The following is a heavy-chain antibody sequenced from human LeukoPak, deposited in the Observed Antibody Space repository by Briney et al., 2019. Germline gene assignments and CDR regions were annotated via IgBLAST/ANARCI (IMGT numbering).Heavy chain of an antibody. Sequence: GRSLRLSCEASGFTFNNYAMHWVRQAPGKGLEWVSGISWDRGTTGYGDSVKGRFTISRDNSKNTLYLQMNSLRADDTAVYYCAGVDAAMPDAFDIWGQGTTVTVSS. V-gene: IGHV3-9*01. CDR1: GFTFNNYA. D-gene: IGHD5-18*01. J-gene: IGHJ3*02. CDR2: ISWDRGTT. CDR3: AGVDAAMPDAFDI.